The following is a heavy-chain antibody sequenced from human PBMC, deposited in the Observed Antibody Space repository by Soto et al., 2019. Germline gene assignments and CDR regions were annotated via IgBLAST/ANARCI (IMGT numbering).Heavy chain of an antibody. D-gene: IGHD5-18*01. CDR2: INAGNGNT. CDR1: GYTFTSYA. Sequence: GASVKVSCKASGYTFTSYAMHWVRQAPGQRLEWMGWINAGNGNTKYSQKFQGRVTITRDTSASTAYMELSSLRSEDTAVYYCARDISDTAMVTRHYYYYGMDVWGQGTTVTVSS. J-gene: IGHJ6*02. CDR3: ARDISDTAMVTRHYYYYGMDV. V-gene: IGHV1-3*01.